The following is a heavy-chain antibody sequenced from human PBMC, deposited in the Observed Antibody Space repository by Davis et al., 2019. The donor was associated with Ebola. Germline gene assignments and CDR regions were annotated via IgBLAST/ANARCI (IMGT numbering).Heavy chain of an antibody. Sequence: ASVKVSCKASGYIFTTYAIHWVRQAPGQGLEWMGWINPNSGGTNYAQKFQGWVTMTRDTSISTAYMELSSLRSDDTAVYYCARDIGLVTPAWFDPWGQGTLVTVSS. CDR3: ARDIGLVTPAWFDP. CDR2: INPNSGGT. V-gene: IGHV1-2*04. D-gene: IGHD4-23*01. J-gene: IGHJ5*02. CDR1: GYIFTTYA.